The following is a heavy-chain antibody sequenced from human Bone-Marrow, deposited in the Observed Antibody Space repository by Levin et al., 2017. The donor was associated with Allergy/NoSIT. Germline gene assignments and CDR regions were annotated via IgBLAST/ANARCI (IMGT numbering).Heavy chain of an antibody. CDR2: ISWNSGSI. V-gene: IGHV3-9*01. CDR1: GFTFDDYA. Sequence: GGSLRLSCAASGFTFDDYAMHWVRQAPGKGLEWVSGISWNSGSIGYADSVKGRFTISRDNAKNSLYLQMNSLRAEDTALYYCAKSEYLDYYYGMDVWGQGTTVTVSS. D-gene: IGHD2/OR15-2a*01. J-gene: IGHJ6*02. CDR3: AKSEYLDYYYGMDV.